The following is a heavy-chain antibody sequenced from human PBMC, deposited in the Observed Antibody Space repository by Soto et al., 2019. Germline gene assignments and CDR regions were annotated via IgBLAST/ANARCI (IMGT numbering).Heavy chain of an antibody. Sequence: PSETLSLTCTVSGGAVYADGYYWGWIRQPPGKGLEWIGNIYYSGSTYYNPSLKSRVTISVDTSKNQFSLKLSSVTAADTAVYYCARISGSYYYGMDVWGQGTTVTVSS. CDR3: ARISGSYYYGMDV. CDR2: IYYSGST. J-gene: IGHJ6*02. CDR1: GGAVYADGYY. V-gene: IGHV4-39*01. D-gene: IGHD1-26*01.